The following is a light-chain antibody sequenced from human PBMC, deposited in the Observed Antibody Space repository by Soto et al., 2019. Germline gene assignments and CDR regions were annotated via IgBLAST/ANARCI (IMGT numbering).Light chain of an antibody. CDR3: QQSYSTPYT. Sequence: DIQMTQSPSSLYASVGDRITITCRASQSISSYLNWYQQKPGKVPNLLIYAASSLQSGVPSRFSGSGSGTDFTLTISSLQPEDFAAYYCQQSYSTPYTFGQGTKLQIK. CDR2: AAS. J-gene: IGKJ2*01. CDR1: QSISSY. V-gene: IGKV1-39*01.